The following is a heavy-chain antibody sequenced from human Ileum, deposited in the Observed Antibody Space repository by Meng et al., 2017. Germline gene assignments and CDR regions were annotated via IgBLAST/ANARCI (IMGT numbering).Heavy chain of an antibody. CDR1: GGSFSGYY. CDR2: INHSGST. J-gene: IGHJ1*01. Sequence: QLQLQQWGAGLLKPSETLSPTFAVPGGSFSGYYWSWLRQSPRKGLEWLGEINHSGSTNYNPSLQSRVTISVDRSKSKFSLELSSVTAADTAVYYCARPAGYSSNWYKYFQHWGLGTLVTVSS. D-gene: IGHD6-13*01. V-gene: IGHV4-34*01. CDR3: ARPAGYSSNWYKYFQH.